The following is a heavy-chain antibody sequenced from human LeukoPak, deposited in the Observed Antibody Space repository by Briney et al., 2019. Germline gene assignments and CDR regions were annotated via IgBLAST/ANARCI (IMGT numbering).Heavy chain of an antibody. J-gene: IGHJ4*02. CDR2: IKSKTDGGTT. Sequence: GGSLRLSCAASGFTFSNAWMSWVRQAPGKGLEWVGRIKSKTDGGTTEYAASVKGRFTISRDDSKSIAYLQMNSLKTEDTAVYYCTREGPFWSGSYYFDYWGQGTLVTVSS. D-gene: IGHD3-3*01. CDR1: GFTFSNAW. V-gene: IGHV3-15*01. CDR3: TREGPFWSGSYYFDY.